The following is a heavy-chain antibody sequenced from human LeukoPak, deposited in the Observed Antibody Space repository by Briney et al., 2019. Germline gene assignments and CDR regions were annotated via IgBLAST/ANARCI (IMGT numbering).Heavy chain of an antibody. V-gene: IGHV4-38-2*02. CDR2: IYHSGST. CDR1: GYSISSGYY. J-gene: IGHJ4*02. D-gene: IGHD2-2*01. CDR3: ARGASGRYQLLNEAFDY. Sequence: SETLSLTCTVSGYSISSGYYWGWIRQPPGKGLEWIGSIYHSGSTYYNPSLKSRVTISVDTSKNQFSLKLSSVTAADTAVYYCARGASGRYQLLNEAFDYWGQGTLVTVSS.